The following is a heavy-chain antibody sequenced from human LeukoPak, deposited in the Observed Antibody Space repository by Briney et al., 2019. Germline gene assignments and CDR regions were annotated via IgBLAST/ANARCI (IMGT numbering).Heavy chain of an antibody. V-gene: IGHV3-7*03. CDR3: ARDIRKRGYYDFWSGYCKGSPIYYGMDV. D-gene: IGHD3-3*01. CDR1: GFTFETFW. Sequence: PGGSLRLSCVASGFTFETFWMGWIRQAPGKGLEWVANINQDETEKYFVDAVKGRFTISRDNAQNSVYLQMSSLRAEDTAIYYCARDIRKRGYYDFWSGYCKGSPIYYGMDVWGQGTAVTVSS. CDR2: INQDETEK. J-gene: IGHJ6*02.